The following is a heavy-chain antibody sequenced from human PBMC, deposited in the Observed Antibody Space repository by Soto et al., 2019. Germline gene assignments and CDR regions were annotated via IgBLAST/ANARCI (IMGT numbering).Heavy chain of an antibody. J-gene: IGHJ4*02. Sequence: ASVKVSCKASGYTFTSYGISWVRQAPGQGLEWMGWISAYNGNTNYAQKLQGRVTMTTDTSTSTAYMELRSLRSDDTAVYYCARSPTYDYIWGSYHDYWGQGTLVTVSS. CDR1: GYTFTSYG. CDR2: ISAYNGNT. D-gene: IGHD3-16*02. CDR3: ARSPTYDYIWGSYHDY. V-gene: IGHV1-18*01.